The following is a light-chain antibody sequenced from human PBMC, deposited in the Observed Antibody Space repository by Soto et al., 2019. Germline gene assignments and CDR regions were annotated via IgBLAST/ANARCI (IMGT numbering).Light chain of an antibody. J-gene: IGKJ2*01. Sequence: DIQMTQSPSSLSASVGDTVTITCRASQSISVHLNWYQQKPGKVPKLLIYAASNLQSGVQSSFSGSGSETDFALTISSLQPEDFATYYCQQSYITPYTFGQGTKLQIK. CDR3: QQSYITPYT. CDR1: QSISVH. V-gene: IGKV1-39*01. CDR2: AAS.